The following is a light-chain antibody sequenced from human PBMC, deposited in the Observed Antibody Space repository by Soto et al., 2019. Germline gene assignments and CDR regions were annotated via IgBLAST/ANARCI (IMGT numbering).Light chain of an antibody. CDR1: SSDLGGYNY. Sequence: QWELTPPAPLSFPPGQSITISCTGTSSDLGGYNYVSWYQQHPGKAPKLMIYEVSNRPSGVANRFSGSKSGNTASLTISGLQSEDEADYYCSSYTSSSTPHDVFGTVTEV. V-gene: IGLV2-14*01. CDR2: EVS. CDR3: SSYTSSSTPHDV. J-gene: IGLJ1*01.